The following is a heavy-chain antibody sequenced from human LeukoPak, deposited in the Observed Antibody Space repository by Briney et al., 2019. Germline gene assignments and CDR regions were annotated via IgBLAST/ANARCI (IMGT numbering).Heavy chain of an antibody. Sequence: ASVKVSCKASGYTFTSYGISWVRQAPGQGLEWMGGIIPIFGTANYAQKFQGRITITADESTSTAYMELSSLRSEDTAVYYCASEAADFDYWGQGTLVTVSS. CDR2: IIPIFGTA. V-gene: IGHV1-69*13. CDR1: GYTFTSYG. J-gene: IGHJ4*02. D-gene: IGHD2-15*01. CDR3: ASEAADFDY.